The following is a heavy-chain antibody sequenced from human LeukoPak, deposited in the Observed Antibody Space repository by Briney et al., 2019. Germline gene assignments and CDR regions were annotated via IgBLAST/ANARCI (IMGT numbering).Heavy chain of an antibody. CDR3: AKRGVVIRVFLVGFHKEAYYFDS. Sequence: GGSLRLSCAVSGITLSNYGMSWVRQAPGKGLEWVAGISDSGGRTKYADSVKGRFTISRDNSKNTLYLQMNRLRAEDTAVYFCAKRGVVIRVFLVGFHKEAYYFDSWGQGALVTVSS. CDR1: GITLSNYG. V-gene: IGHV3-23*01. J-gene: IGHJ4*02. CDR2: ISDSGGRT. D-gene: IGHD3-10*01.